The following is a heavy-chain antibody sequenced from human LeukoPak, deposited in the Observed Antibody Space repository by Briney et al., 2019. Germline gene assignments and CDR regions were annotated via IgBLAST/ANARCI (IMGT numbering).Heavy chain of an antibody. J-gene: IGHJ4*02. D-gene: IGHD5-18*01. CDR1: GYSISSGYY. V-gene: IGHV4-38-2*01. CDR2: ISHSGST. CDR3: ARWVGSYGQDY. Sequence: SETLSLTCAVSGYSISSGYYWGWIRQPPGKGLDWIGSISHSGSTYYNPSLRSRVTISIDTSKNQFSLRLNSVTATDTAVYYCARWVGSYGQDYWGQGTLVTVSS.